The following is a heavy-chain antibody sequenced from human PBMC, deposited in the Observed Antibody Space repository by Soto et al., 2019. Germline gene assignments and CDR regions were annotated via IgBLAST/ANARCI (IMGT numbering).Heavy chain of an antibody. CDR3: ARPAGYYDRQGLDY. CDR1: GYTFTSYG. Sequence: ASVKVSCKASGYTFTSYGISWVRQAPGQGLEWMGWISAYNGNTNYAQKLQGRVTMTTDTSTSTAYMELRSLRSDDTAVYYCARPAGYYDRQGLDYWGQGTLVTVSS. D-gene: IGHD3-22*01. CDR2: ISAYNGNT. V-gene: IGHV1-18*01. J-gene: IGHJ4*02.